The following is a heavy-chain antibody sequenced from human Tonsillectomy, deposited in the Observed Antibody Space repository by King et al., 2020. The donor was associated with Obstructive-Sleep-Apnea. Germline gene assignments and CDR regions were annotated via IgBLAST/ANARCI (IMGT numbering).Heavy chain of an antibody. D-gene: IGHD2-2*01. CDR2: INPNSGGT. J-gene: IGHJ5*02. CDR3: ARGLGYCSSTSCYNWFDP. CDR1: GYTFTGYY. V-gene: IGHV1-2*02. Sequence: VQLVESGAEVKKPGASVKVSCKASGYTFTGYYMHWVRQAPGHGLEWMGWINPNSGGTNYAQKFQGRVTMTRDTSISTAYMELSRLRSDDTAVYYCARGLGYCSSTSCYNWFDPWGQGTLVTVSS.